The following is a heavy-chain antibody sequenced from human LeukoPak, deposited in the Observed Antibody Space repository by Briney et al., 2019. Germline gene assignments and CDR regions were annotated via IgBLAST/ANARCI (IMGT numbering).Heavy chain of an antibody. CDR3: ARYRSTWPYWYFDL. V-gene: IGHV4-30-2*01. Sequence: SETLSLTCAVSGGSIISGGYSWSWIRQPPGKGLEWIGYISHSGSTYYNPSLKSRVTISVDRSKNQFSLKLTSVTAADTAVYYCARYRSTWPYWYFDLLGRGNLVTVSS. CDR1: GGSIISGGYS. D-gene: IGHD6-13*01. J-gene: IGHJ2*01. CDR2: ISHSGST.